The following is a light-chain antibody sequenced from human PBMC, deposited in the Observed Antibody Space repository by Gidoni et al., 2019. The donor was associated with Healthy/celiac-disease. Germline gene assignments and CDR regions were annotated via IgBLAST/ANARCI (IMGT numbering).Light chain of an antibody. CDR2: GAS. CDR3: QQYNNWPRT. J-gene: IGKJ2*01. V-gene: IGKV3-15*01. Sequence: EIVMTQSPATLSVSPGERATLSCRASQSVSSNLAWYQQKPGQAPRLLIYGASTRAADVPARFSGSGSGTEFTLTISSLQSEDFAVYYCQQYNNWPRTFXXXTKLEIK. CDR1: QSVSSN.